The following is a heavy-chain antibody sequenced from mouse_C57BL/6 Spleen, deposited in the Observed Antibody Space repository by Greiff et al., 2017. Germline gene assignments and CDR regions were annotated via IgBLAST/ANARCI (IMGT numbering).Heavy chain of an antibody. CDR2: IYPGDGDT. CDR1: GYAFSSSW. CDR3: AKGTTTVHFDY. J-gene: IGHJ2*01. V-gene: IGHV1-82*01. D-gene: IGHD1-1*01. Sequence: VMLVESGPELVKPGASVKISCKASGYAFSSSWMNWVKQRPGKGLEWIGRIYPGDGDTNYNGKFKGKATLTADKSSSTAYMQLSSLTSEDSAVYFCAKGTTTVHFDYWGQGTTLTVSS.